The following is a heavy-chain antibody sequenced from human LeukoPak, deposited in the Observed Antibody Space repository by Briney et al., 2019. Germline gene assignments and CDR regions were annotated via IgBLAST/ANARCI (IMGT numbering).Heavy chain of an antibody. J-gene: IGHJ3*02. Sequence: SETLSLTCTVSGGSISSYYWSWIRQPPGKGLEWIGYIYYSGSTNYNPSLKSRVTISVDTSKNQFSLKLSSVTAADTAVCYCARVRVTTVTYDAFDIWGQGTMVTVSS. CDR2: IYYSGST. CDR1: GGSISSYY. V-gene: IGHV4-59*01. CDR3: ARVRVTTVTYDAFDI. D-gene: IGHD4-11*01.